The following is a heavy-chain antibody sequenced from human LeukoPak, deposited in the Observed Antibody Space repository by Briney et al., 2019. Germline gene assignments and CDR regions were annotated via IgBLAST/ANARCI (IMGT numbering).Heavy chain of an antibody. CDR1: GYTFTSYG. Sequence: ASVKVSCKASGYTFTSYGISWVRQAPGQGLEWMGWISAYNGNTNYAQKLQGRVTMTTDTSTSTAYMELRSLRSDDTAVYYCARGQRAARTYYYYGMDVWGQGTTVTVSS. D-gene: IGHD6-6*01. CDR2: ISAYNGNT. CDR3: ARGQRAARTYYYYGMDV. V-gene: IGHV1-18*01. J-gene: IGHJ6*02.